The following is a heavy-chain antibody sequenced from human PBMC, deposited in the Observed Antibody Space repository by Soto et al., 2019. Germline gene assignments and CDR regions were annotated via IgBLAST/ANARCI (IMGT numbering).Heavy chain of an antibody. Sequence: SLRLSCAASGFTFSPYSMNWVRQAPGRGLEWVAFISGSGSPIYYADSVEGRFTISRDNAKNSLYLQMNSLRDEDTAVYYCARVRGHSYGYADYWGQGTLVTVSS. CDR1: GFTFSPYS. V-gene: IGHV3-48*02. D-gene: IGHD5-18*01. J-gene: IGHJ4*02. CDR2: ISGSGSPI. CDR3: ARVRGHSYGYADY.